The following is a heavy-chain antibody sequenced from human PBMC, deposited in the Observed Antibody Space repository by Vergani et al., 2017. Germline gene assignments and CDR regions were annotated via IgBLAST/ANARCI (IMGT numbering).Heavy chain of an antibody. V-gene: IGHV3-23*01. Sequence: EVQLLESGGDLVQPGGSLRLSCAASGFTFNHYAMNWVRQAPGKGLEWVSGISGSGGSTYYAGSVKGRFTISRDSSKNTLYLQMNSLSAGDTAVYYCAKANPRISXYDYLYYYHAMDVWGQGTTVTVSS. CDR1: GFTFNHYA. D-gene: IGHD5-12*01. CDR3: AKANPRISXYDYLYYYHAMDV. J-gene: IGHJ6*02. CDR2: ISGSGGST.